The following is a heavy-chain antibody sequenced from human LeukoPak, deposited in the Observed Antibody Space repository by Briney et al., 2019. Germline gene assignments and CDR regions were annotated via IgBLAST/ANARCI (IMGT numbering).Heavy chain of an antibody. CDR2: ISYDGSNK. CDR1: GFTFSSYA. J-gene: IGHJ4*02. CDR3: MGYGGNSF. Sequence: GGSLRLSCAASGFTFSSYAMHWVRQAPGKGLEWVAVISYDGSNKYYADSVKGRFTISRDHSENTLYLQMNSLRAEDTALYYCMGYGGNSFWGQGTLVTVPS. V-gene: IGHV3-30*14. D-gene: IGHD4-23*01.